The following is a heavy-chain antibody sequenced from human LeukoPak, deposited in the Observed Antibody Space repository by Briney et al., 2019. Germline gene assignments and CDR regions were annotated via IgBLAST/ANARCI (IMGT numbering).Heavy chain of an antibody. CDR1: GFTFSSYG. CDR3: ARDPLTGSYGVNWLDP. D-gene: IGHD1-26*01. CDR2: IRYDGSDK. J-gene: IGHJ5*02. V-gene: IGHV3-30*02. Sequence: PGGSLRLSSAASGFTFSSYGIHWVRQAPVKGLEWVAFIRYDGSDKYFADIVKGRITISRDNSKNTVYLQMNSLRVEDTAIYYCARDPLTGSYGVNWLDPWGQGTLVTVSS.